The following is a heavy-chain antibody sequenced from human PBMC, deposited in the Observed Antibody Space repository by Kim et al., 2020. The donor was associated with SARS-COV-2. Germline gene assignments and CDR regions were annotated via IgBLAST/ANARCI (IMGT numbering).Heavy chain of an antibody. Sequence: DYGKGRFASSRDNSKNTLYLQMNSVRAEDTAVYYCASDRNHIAVAGVFDYWGQGTLVIVSS. V-gene: IGHV3-30*07. D-gene: IGHD6-19*01. J-gene: IGHJ4*02. CDR3: ASDRNHIAVAGVFDY.